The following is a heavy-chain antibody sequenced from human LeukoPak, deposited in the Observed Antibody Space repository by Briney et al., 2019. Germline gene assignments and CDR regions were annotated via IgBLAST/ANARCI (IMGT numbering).Heavy chain of an antibody. CDR1: GGSISSYY. V-gene: IGHV4-59*01. J-gene: IGHJ5*02. Sequence: SETLSLTCTVSGGSISSYYWSWIRQPPGKGLEWIGYSYYSGSTNYNPSLKSRVTISVDTSKNQFSLKLSSVTAADTAVYYCARDRAWFDPWGQGTPVTVSS. CDR2: SYYSGST. CDR3: ARDRAWFDP.